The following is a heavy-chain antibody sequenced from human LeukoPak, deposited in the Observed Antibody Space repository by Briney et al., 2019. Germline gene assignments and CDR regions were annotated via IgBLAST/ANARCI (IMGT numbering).Heavy chain of an antibody. CDR1: GFTFSTYW. V-gene: IGHV3-74*01. CDR2: INSDGSTP. CDR3: STSSDTAMVFDY. D-gene: IGHD5-18*01. Sequence: GGSLRLSCAASGFTFSTYWMHWVRQAPGKGLVWVSRINSDGSTPSYADSVKGRFTISRDNAKNTLYLQMNSLRAEDTAVYYCSTSSDTAMVFDYWGQGTLVTVSS. J-gene: IGHJ4*02.